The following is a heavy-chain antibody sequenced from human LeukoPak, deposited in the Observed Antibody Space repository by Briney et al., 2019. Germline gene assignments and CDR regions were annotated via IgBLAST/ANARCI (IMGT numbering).Heavy chain of an antibody. Sequence: GGSLRLSCAASGFTFSSYGMHWVRQAPGKGLEWVAFIRYDGSNKYYADSVKGRFTISRDNSKNTLYLQMNSLRAEDTAVYYCARDKWSWGAFDIWGQGTMVTVSS. CDR1: GFTFSSYG. CDR3: ARDKWSWGAFDI. D-gene: IGHD1-26*01. V-gene: IGHV3-30*02. CDR2: IRYDGSNK. J-gene: IGHJ3*02.